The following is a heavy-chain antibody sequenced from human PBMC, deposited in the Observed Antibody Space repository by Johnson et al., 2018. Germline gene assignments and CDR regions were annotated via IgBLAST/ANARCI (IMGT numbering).Heavy chain of an antibody. CDR3: TRTYYYDSSGYYIPDAFDI. V-gene: IGHV3-30*03. CDR1: GFTFSSYG. J-gene: IGHJ3*02. Sequence: QVQLVESGGGVVQPGRSLRLSCAASGFTFSSYGMHWVRQAPGKGLEWVAVISYDGSNKYYADSVKGRFTISRDNSKNTLYLQMISLRAEDTAVDYCTRTYYYDSSGYYIPDAFDIWGQGTMVTVSS. D-gene: IGHD3-22*01. CDR2: ISYDGSNK.